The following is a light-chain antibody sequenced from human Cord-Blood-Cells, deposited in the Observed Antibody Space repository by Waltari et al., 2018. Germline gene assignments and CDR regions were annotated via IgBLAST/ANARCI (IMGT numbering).Light chain of an antibody. J-gene: IGLJ3*02. CDR2: GKN. CDR3: NSRDSSGNHHWV. CDR1: ILRSHS. V-gene: IGLV3-19*01. Sequence: SSELTQDPAVSVALGQTVRITVQGHILRSHSGSWYQQKPGQAPVLVIYGKNNRPSGSPDRFSGSSSGNTASLTITGAQAEDEADYYCNSRDSSGNHHWVFGGGTKLTVL.